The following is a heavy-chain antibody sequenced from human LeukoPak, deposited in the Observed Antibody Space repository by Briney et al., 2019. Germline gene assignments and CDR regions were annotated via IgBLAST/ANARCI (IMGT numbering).Heavy chain of an antibody. J-gene: IGHJ4*02. D-gene: IGHD6-19*01. CDR3: ANGERWLVLRGYFDY. CDR1: GFTFSSYG. CDR2: ISYDGSNK. Sequence: GGSLRLSCAASGFTFSSYGMHWVRQAPGKGLEWVAVISYDGSNKYYADSVKGRFTISRDNSKNTLYLQMNSLRAEDTAVYYCANGERWLVLRGYFDYWGQGTLVTVSS. V-gene: IGHV3-30*18.